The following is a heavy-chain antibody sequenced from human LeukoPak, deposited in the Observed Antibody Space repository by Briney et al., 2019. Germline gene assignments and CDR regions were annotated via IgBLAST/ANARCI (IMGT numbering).Heavy chain of an antibody. V-gene: IGHV4-30-2*01. CDR2: IYHSGST. CDR1: GGSISSGGYY. CDR3: ARGKLGIATYDWYFDL. J-gene: IGHJ2*01. D-gene: IGHD7-27*01. Sequence: SETLSLTCTVSGGSISSGGYYWSWIRQPPGKVLAWIGYIYHSGSTYYNPSLKSRVTISVDRSKNQFSLKLSSVTAADTAVYYCARGKLGIATYDWYFDLWGRGTLVTVSS.